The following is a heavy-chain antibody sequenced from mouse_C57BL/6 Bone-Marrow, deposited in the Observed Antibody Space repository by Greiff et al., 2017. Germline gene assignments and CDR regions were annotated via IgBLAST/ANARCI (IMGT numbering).Heavy chain of an antibody. Sequence: VQLQQSGAELVRPGASVKLSCTASGFNIKDDYMHWVKQRPEQGLEWIGWIDPENGDTEYASKFQGKATITADPSSNTAYLQLSSLTSEDTAVYYCTTRGFYYYGSSSWFAYWGQGTLVTVSA. V-gene: IGHV14-4*01. CDR3: TTRGFYYYGSSSWFAY. J-gene: IGHJ3*01. CDR2: IDPENGDT. D-gene: IGHD1-1*01. CDR1: GFNIKDDY.